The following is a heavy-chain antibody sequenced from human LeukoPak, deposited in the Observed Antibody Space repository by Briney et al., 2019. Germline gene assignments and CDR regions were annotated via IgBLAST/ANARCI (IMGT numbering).Heavy chain of an antibody. Sequence: PSETLSLTCAVYGGSFSGYYWSWIRQPPGKGLEWIGEINHSGSTNYNPSLKSRVTISVDKSKNQFSLKLSSVTAADTAVYYCAGGGVDTAMVGKFDYWGQGTLVTVSS. CDR2: INHSGST. D-gene: IGHD5-18*01. V-gene: IGHV4-34*01. J-gene: IGHJ4*02. CDR3: AGGGVDTAMVGKFDY. CDR1: GGSFSGYY.